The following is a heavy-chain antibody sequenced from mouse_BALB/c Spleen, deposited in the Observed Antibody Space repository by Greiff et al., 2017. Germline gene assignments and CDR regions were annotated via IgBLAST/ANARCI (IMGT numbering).Heavy chain of an antibody. J-gene: IGHJ2*01. Sequence: EVQLVESGPGLVKPSQSLSLTCTVTGYSITSDYAWNWIRQFPGNKLEWMGYISYSGSTSYNPSLKSRISITRDTSKNQFFLQLNSVTTEDTATYYCAVLKRDYFDYWGQGTTLTVSS. CDR3: AVLKRDYFDY. CDR1: GYSITSDYA. V-gene: IGHV3-2*02. CDR2: ISYSGST.